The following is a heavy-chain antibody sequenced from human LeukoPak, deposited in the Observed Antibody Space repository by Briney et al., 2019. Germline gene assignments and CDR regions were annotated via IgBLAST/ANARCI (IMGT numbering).Heavy chain of an antibody. CDR2: IKQDGSKK. Sequence: GGSLRLTCVASGFPFSSYWKTWVRQAPGKGLEWVANIKQDGSKKSYVDSVKGRFTISRDNAKNSLYLQMSNLRAEDTAVYFCARGGGLDVWGQGATVTVSS. CDR1: GFPFSSYW. V-gene: IGHV3-7*03. CDR3: ARGGGLDV. D-gene: IGHD3-16*01. J-gene: IGHJ6*02.